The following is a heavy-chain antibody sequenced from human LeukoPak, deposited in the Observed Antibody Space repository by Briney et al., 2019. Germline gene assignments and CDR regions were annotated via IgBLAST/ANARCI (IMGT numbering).Heavy chain of an antibody. CDR1: GFTFSSYS. D-gene: IGHD6-19*01. CDR2: ISSSRSYV. J-gene: IGHJ6*03. Sequence: GGSLRLSCAASGFTFSSYSMNCVRQAPGKELEWVSSISSSRSYVYYADSLKGGFTISRDNAKNSLYLQMNSLRAEDTAVYYCARNSEWLVVGYYYYYMDVWGKGTTVTVSS. CDR3: ARNSEWLVVGYYYYYMDV. V-gene: IGHV3-21*01.